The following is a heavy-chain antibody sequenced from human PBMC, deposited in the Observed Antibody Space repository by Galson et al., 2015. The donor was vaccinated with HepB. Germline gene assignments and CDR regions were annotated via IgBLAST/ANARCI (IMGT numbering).Heavy chain of an antibody. D-gene: IGHD5-24*01. CDR3: ARGAATTSLDY. V-gene: IGHV3-33*01. CDR2: IWYDGSNK. CDR1: GFTFSSYG. Sequence: SLRLSCAASGFTFSSYGMHWVRQAPGKGLEWVAVIWYDGSNKYYADSVKGRFTISRDNSKNTLYLQMNSLRAEDTAVYYCARGAATTSLDYWGQGTLVTVSS. J-gene: IGHJ4*02.